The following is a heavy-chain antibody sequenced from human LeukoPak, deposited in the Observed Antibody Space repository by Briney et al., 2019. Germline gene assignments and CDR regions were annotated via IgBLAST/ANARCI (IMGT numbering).Heavy chain of an antibody. CDR3: ARSGRDHIVVVPAAMASSYMDV. CDR2: MNPNSGNT. V-gene: IGHV1-8*03. Sequence: GASVKVSCKASGYTFTSYDINWVRQATGQGLEWMGWMNPNSGNTGYAQKFQGRVTITRNTSISTAYMELSSLRSEDTAVYYCARSGRDHIVVVPAAMASSYMDVWGKGTTVTISS. D-gene: IGHD2-2*01. CDR1: GYTFTSYD. J-gene: IGHJ6*03.